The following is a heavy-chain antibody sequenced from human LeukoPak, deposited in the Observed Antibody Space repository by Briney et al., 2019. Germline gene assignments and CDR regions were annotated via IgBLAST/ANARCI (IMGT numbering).Heavy chain of an antibody. Sequence: ASVKVSCKASGYTFTDYYMEWVRQAPGQGLEWMGWINPNSGGTNYVQTVQGRVTMTRDTAISTAYMELNRLRADDTAGYYCARVRSYCTNGVCYWDLDYWGQGTLVTVSS. CDR1: GYTFTDYY. V-gene: IGHV1-2*02. D-gene: IGHD2-8*01. CDR2: INPNSGGT. CDR3: ARVRSYCTNGVCYWDLDY. J-gene: IGHJ4*02.